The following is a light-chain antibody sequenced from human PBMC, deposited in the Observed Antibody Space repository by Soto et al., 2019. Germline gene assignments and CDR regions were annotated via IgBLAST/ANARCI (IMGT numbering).Light chain of an antibody. J-gene: IGKJ2*01. Sequence: DIQMTQSPSSLSASVGDRVTITCRASQGISSFLAWFQQKPGKAPKSLIYLASTLQSGVPSTFSGSGSGTHFTLTISSLQAEDFGTYYCQHYSSYPYTFGQGTKLEI. CDR1: QGISSF. CDR3: QHYSSYPYT. V-gene: IGKV1-16*01. CDR2: LAS.